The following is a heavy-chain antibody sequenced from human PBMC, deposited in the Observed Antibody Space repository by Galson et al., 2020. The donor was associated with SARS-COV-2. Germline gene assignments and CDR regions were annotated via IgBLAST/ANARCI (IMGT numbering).Heavy chain of an antibody. CDR1: GFTVSSNY. V-gene: IGHV3-66*01. J-gene: IGHJ4*02. Sequence: GESLKISCAASGFTVSSNYMSWVRQATGKRLEWVSVIYSGGSTYYADSVKGRFTISRDNSKNTPYLQMNSLRADDTAVYYCARSYGSGSYSDDYWGQGTLVTVSA. CDR2: IYSGGST. D-gene: IGHD3-10*01. CDR3: ARSYGSGSYSDDY.